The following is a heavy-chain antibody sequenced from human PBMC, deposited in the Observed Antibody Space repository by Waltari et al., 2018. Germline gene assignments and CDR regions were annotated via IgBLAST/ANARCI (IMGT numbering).Heavy chain of an antibody. D-gene: IGHD1-26*01. CDR2: IYYSGSS. Sequence: QLQLQESGPGLVKASETLSLTCSVSSGSIRNPDHYWAWIRQSPGKGLEWIATIYYSGSSYYNPSLESRVAIFIDTSKNQFSLRLTSVTVADTAVYYCARLIVGTSPDYFDYWGQGTLVTVSS. V-gene: IGHV4-39*01. J-gene: IGHJ4*02. CDR3: ARLIVGTSPDYFDY. CDR1: SGSIRNPDHY.